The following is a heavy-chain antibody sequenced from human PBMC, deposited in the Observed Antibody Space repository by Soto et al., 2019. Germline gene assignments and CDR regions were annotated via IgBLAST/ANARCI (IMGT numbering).Heavy chain of an antibody. CDR3: ARCFCSVGSCFTCWHFDL. V-gene: IGHV1-18*01. CDR1: GYSFDTFG. D-gene: IGHD2-15*01. Sequence: QVQVVQSGAEVKKPGASVKVACKASGYSFDTFGMSWVRQAPGQGLEWMGWISNDKGDTNSAQKFPGRVTMPTDTSTSTAYMELRSLTSDDTAVYYCARCFCSVGSCFTCWHFDLWGRGTLVTVSS. J-gene: IGHJ2*01. CDR2: ISNDKGDT.